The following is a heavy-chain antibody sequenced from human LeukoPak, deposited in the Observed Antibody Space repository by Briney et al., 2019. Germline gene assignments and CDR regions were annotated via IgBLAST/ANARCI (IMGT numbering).Heavy chain of an antibody. CDR2: ISAYNGNT. CDR1: GYTFTSYG. V-gene: IGHV1-18*01. CDR3: ARELTYYYDSSGYKYYYYYYMDV. J-gene: IGHJ6*03. Sequence: ASVKVSCKASGYTFTSYGISWVRQAPGQGLEWMGWISAYNGNTNYAQKLQGRVTTTTDTSTSTAYMELRSLRSDDTAVYYCARELTYYYDSSGYKYYYYYYMDVWGKGTTVTVSS. D-gene: IGHD3-22*01.